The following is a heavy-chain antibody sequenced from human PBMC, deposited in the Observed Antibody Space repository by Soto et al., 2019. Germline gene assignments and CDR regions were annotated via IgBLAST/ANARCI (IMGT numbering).Heavy chain of an antibody. J-gene: IGHJ4*02. V-gene: IGHV5-51*03. CDR2: IYPADSDA. CDR1: GYSFPNYW. D-gene: IGHD3-10*01. CDR3: ARASCVGSGSFLGVAY. Sequence: EVQLVQSGAEGKKPGESLRISCKGSGYSFPNYWIAWVRQKPGKGLEWMGVIYPADSDARYSPSFQGQVTISADKSVPSAYLQWSSLKASDTAMYYCARASCVGSGSFLGVAYWGQGTLVTVSS.